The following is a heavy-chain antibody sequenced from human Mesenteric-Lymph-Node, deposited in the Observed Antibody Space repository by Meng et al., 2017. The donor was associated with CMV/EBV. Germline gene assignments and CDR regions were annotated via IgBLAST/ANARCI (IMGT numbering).Heavy chain of an antibody. D-gene: IGHD3-9*01. CDR2: ISDYNGDT. CDR1: GYTFTRDG. Sequence: KASGYTFTRDGSSWVRQAPGRGLEWMGWISDYNGDTNYAQKLQGRVTMTTDTSTSTAYMELRSLRSDDTAVYYFFFSSRRRHTIFDYWGQGTLVTVSS. CDR3: FFSSRRRHTIFDY. V-gene: IGHV1-18*01. J-gene: IGHJ4*02.